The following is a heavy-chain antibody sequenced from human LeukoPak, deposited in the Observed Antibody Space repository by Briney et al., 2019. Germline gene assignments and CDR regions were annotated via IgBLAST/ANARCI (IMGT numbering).Heavy chain of an antibody. CDR3: AMSQLRYITMPNHYFDY. Sequence: GGSLRLSCGASGFMFSNYVMNWVRQAPGKGLEWVSTISIGGGTTFYADSVKGRFTISRDNSKNTLHQQMNRLRAEDTAVYYCAMSQLRYITMPNHYFDYWGQGALVIVSS. J-gene: IGHJ4*01. D-gene: IGHD2-2*01. CDR2: ISIGGGTT. CDR1: GFMFSNYV. V-gene: IGHV3-23*01.